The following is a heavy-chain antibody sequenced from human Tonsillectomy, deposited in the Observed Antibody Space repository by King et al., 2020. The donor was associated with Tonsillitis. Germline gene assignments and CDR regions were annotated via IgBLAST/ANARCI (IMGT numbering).Heavy chain of an antibody. D-gene: IGHD3-9*01. CDR3: AKXXXXXYFDWXLGXXDP. V-gene: IGHV3-23*04. Sequence: VQLVEXXGDLVQPGGSLXLSCAASGFTFGSFAMXWVRQAPGKGLEWVSGISGSGGITDYADSVKGRFTIFRDNSKNTLYLQMNSLRADDTAVYYCAKXXXXXYFDWXLGXXDPXGXGTXVTXXS. CDR2: ISGSGGIT. CDR1: GFTFGSFA. J-gene: IGHJ5*02.